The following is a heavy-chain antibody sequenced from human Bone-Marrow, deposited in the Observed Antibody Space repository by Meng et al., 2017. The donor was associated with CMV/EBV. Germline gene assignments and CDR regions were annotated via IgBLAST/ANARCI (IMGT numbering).Heavy chain of an antibody. CDR3: ASSYSGYDFGFDY. Sequence: GSLRLSCTVSGGSISSYYWSWIRQPPGKGLEWIGYIYYSGSTNYNPSLKSRVTISVDTSKNQFSLKLSSVTAADTAVYYCASSYSGYDFGFDYWGQGTLVTVSS. D-gene: IGHD5-12*01. CDR2: IYYSGST. CDR1: GGSISSYY. J-gene: IGHJ4*02. V-gene: IGHV4-59*01.